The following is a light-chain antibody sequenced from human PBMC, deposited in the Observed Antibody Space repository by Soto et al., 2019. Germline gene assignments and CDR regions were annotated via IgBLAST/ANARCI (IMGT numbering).Light chain of an antibody. CDR1: SSDVGSYNL. CDR2: EVY. J-gene: IGLJ3*02. Sequence: QSALTQPASVSGSPGQSITIPCTGSSSDVGSYNLLSWYQHHPGKAPKLIISEVYKRPSGISNRFSGSKSGNTASLTISGLQAEDEAEYYCCSYAGSSAFLVFGGGTKLTVL. V-gene: IGLV2-23*02. CDR3: CSYAGSSAFLV.